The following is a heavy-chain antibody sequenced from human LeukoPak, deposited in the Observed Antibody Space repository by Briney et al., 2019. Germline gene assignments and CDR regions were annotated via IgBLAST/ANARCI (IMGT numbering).Heavy chain of an antibody. D-gene: IGHD3-22*01. V-gene: IGHV5-51*01. CDR3: ARVTPDSSGYYRFDI. Sequence: GESLKISCKGSGCSFTSYWIGWVRQMPGKGLEWMGIIYPGDSDTRYSPSFQGQVTISADKSISTAYLQWSSLKASDTAMYYCARVTPDSSGYYRFDIWGQGTMVTVSS. J-gene: IGHJ3*02. CDR1: GCSFTSYW. CDR2: IYPGDSDT.